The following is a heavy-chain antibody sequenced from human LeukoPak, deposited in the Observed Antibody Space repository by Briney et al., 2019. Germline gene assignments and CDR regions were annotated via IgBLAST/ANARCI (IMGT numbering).Heavy chain of an antibody. Sequence: GESLKISCKTSGYSFTSYWIGWVRPMPGKGLECMGIIYPGDSDTRYSPSFQGQVTISVDNSISTAYLHWSSLKASDTAIYYCAKLGAYSSSWYGFFDYWGQGTLVTVSS. CDR2: IYPGDSDT. J-gene: IGHJ4*02. CDR3: AKLGAYSSSWYGFFDY. CDR1: GYSFTSYW. D-gene: IGHD6-13*01. V-gene: IGHV5-51*01.